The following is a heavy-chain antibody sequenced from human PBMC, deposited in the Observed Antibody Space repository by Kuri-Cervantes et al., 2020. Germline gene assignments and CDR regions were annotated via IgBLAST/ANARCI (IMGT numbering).Heavy chain of an antibody. V-gene: IGHV5-51*06. CDR1: GYNFTTYW. CDR2: IYPGDSDT. Sequence: KVSCKDSGYNFTTYWIGWVRQMPGKGLEWMGIIYPGDSDTRYSPSFQGQVTISADKSISTAYLQWSSLKASDTAMYYCARSPSSGWYGFNWGQGTLVTVSS. J-gene: IGHJ4*02. D-gene: IGHD6-19*01. CDR3: ARSPSSGWYGFN.